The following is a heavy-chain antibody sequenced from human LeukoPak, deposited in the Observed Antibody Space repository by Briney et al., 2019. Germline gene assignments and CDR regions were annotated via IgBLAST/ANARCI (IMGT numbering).Heavy chain of an antibody. Sequence: ASVKVSCKASGYTFTDYYMHWVRQAPGQGLEWMGIIYPSGGSTNYAQKFQGRVTLTRDMSTSTDYMELSSLRSEDTAVYYCARDNSLQDMAWWFDPWGQGTLVIVSS. V-gene: IGHV1-46*01. D-gene: IGHD5-24*01. CDR1: GYTFTDYY. CDR3: ARDNSLQDMAWWFDP. CDR2: IYPSGGST. J-gene: IGHJ5*02.